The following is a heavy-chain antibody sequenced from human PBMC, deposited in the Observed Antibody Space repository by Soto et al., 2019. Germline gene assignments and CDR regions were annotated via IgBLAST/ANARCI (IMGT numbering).Heavy chain of an antibody. CDR3: ARGMNPQDY. CDR1: GFSISSGFY. CDR2: IYHSGTT. J-gene: IGHJ4*02. D-gene: IGHD6-13*01. Sequence: SETLSLTCNVSGFSISSGFYWGWVRQPPGKGLEWIGAIYHSGTTYLNPSLKSRVTMTIDTSKNQFSLSLASVAAADTAMYYCARGMNPQDYWGQGTLVTVSS. V-gene: IGHV4-38-2*02.